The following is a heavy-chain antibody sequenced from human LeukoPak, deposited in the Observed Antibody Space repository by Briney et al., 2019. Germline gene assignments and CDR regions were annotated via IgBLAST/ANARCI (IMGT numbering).Heavy chain of an antibody. V-gene: IGHV3-49*04. CDR2: IRSNSNGGAA. J-gene: IGHJ1*01. Sequence: PGGSLRLSCTASGFSFGDYAMAWVRQAPGKGLEWVSFIRSNSNGGAADYAASVKGRFTMSRDDSKSIAYLQMNSLKIEDTGVYYVTRTPPLFPGAQGPLVTVPS. CDR1: GFSFGDYA. CDR3: TRTPPLFP.